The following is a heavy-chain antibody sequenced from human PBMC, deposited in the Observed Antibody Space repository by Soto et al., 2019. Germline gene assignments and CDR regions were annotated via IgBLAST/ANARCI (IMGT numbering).Heavy chain of an antibody. CDR2: INHSGST. J-gene: IGHJ6*02. D-gene: IGHD5-18*01. V-gene: IGHV4-34*01. Sequence: PPETLSLTCAVYGGSFSGYYWSWIRQPPGKGLEWIGEINHSGSTNYSPSLKSRVTVSIDTSKNRFSLRLSSVTAADTAVYYCARVRGYSYGSKYFYCMDVWGQGTTVTVSS. CDR3: ARVRGYSYGSKYFYCMDV. CDR1: GGSFSGYY.